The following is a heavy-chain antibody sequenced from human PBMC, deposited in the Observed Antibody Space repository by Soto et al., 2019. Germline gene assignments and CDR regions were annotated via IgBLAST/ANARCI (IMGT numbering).Heavy chain of an antibody. CDR2: ISAYNGNT. CDR1: GYTFTSYG. CDR3: ATSNSSGWYQY. D-gene: IGHD6-19*01. V-gene: IGHV1-18*01. Sequence: GASVKVSCKASGYTFTSYGIIWVRQAPGQGLEWMGWISAYNGNTNYAQKLQGRVTMTTDTSTSTAYMELRSLRSDDTAVYCCATSNSSGWYQYRGQGTLVTVSS. J-gene: IGHJ4*02.